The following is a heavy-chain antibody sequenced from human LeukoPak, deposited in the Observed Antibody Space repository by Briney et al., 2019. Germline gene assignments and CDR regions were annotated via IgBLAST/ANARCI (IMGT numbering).Heavy chain of an antibody. V-gene: IGHV3-7*01. J-gene: IGHJ1*01. Sequence: GGSLRLSCAASGFTFSNSWMSWVRQAPGKGLEWVANIKQDGSEKYYVDSVKGRFTISRDNAKNSLYLQMNSLRAEDMAVYYCARGYCGGDCYGDWGQGTLVTVSS. CDR2: IKQDGSEK. CDR3: ARGYCGGDCYGD. CDR1: GFTFSNSW. D-gene: IGHD2-21*02.